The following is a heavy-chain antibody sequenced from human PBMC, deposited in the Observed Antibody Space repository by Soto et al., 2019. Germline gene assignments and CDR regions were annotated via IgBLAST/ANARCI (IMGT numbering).Heavy chain of an antibody. CDR2: INPATGAA. CDR1: GYPVTAYY. Sequence: QLHLVQSGAVVKKPGASVTVSCSASGYPVTAYYMHWVRQAPGRGLEWMGGINPATGAAKYTQTFQGRVTMTRDTATITVFMELSGVTSEDTAVFYCARGGGVGVAGSAAFDMWGQGTLVTVSS. J-gene: IGHJ3*02. V-gene: IGHV1-2*02. D-gene: IGHD3-3*01. CDR3: ARGGGVGVAGSAAFDM.